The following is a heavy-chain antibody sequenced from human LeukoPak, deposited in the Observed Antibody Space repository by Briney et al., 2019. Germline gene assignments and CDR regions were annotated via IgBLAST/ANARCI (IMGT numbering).Heavy chain of an antibody. Sequence: PGGSLRLSCAASGFTFSSYEMNWVRQAPGKGLEWVSYINSDGSIIYYADSVKGRFTISRDNAKNSLYLQTNSLRAEDTAVYYCVRWGRARGVIIPDYWGQGTLVTVSS. CDR3: VRWGRARGVIIPDY. CDR2: INSDGSII. J-gene: IGHJ4*02. CDR1: GFTFSSYE. V-gene: IGHV3-48*03. D-gene: IGHD3-10*01.